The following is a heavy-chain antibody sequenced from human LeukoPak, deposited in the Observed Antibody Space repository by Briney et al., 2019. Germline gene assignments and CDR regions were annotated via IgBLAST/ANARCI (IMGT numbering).Heavy chain of an antibody. D-gene: IGHD3-22*01. Sequence: SQTLSLTCTVSGASIRSYYWSWIRQPTGKGREWIAYMYYTESPNYNPSLKSRVSTSGDSSRNQFSLKLNSVTAADTAVYYCARSYDTNNRQRFDYWGQGILVTVSP. V-gene: IGHV4-59*08. CDR1: GASIRSYY. CDR2: MYYTESP. CDR3: ARSYDTNNRQRFDY. J-gene: IGHJ4*02.